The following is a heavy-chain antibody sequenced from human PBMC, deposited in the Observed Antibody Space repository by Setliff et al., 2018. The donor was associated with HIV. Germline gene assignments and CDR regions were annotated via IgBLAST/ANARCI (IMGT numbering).Heavy chain of an antibody. CDR1: GFTFSTYA. D-gene: IGHD3-22*01. CDR2: IRYDGSNK. J-gene: IGHJ4*02. Sequence: GGSLRLSCVASGFTFSTYAMSWVRQAPGKGLEWVAFIRYDGSNKYYADSVNGRFTISRDNSENTLYLQMNGLRSEDTAVYYCARVTSDSSGYYWGYYFDYWGQGTRVTVSS. CDR3: ARVTSDSSGYYWGYYFDY. V-gene: IGHV3-30*02.